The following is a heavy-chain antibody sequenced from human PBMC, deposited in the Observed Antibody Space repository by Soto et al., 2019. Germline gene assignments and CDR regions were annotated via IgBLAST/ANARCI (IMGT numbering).Heavy chain of an antibody. CDR1: GGSFSSYI. J-gene: IGHJ6*03. V-gene: IGHV1-69*02. CDR2: VIPIKGRA. Sequence: QVQLVLSGAEVKKPGSSVKVSGEASGGSFSSYIFTWVRHAPGQGLEWMGRVIPIKGRANYALKFQDRVTITADNYTNTVYMELRILRTEDTALYYCAESLLFVDHDYMDVWGKGTTVTVSS. D-gene: IGHD2-21*01. CDR3: AESLLFVDHDYMDV.